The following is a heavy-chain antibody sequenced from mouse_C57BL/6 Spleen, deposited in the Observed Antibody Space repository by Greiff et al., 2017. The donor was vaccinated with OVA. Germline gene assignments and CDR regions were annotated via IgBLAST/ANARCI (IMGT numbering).Heavy chain of an antibody. J-gene: IGHJ3*01. CDR1: GYAFSSSW. V-gene: IGHV1-82*01. CDR2: IYPGDGDT. CDR3: AQYYYYGRSPFAY. Sequence: VQLQQSGPELVKPGASVKISCKASGYAFSSSWMNWVKQRPGKGLEWIGRIYPGDGDTNYNGKLKGKATLTADKSSSTAYMQLSSLTSEDSAVYFCAQYYYYGRSPFAYWGQGTLVTDST. D-gene: IGHD1-1*01.